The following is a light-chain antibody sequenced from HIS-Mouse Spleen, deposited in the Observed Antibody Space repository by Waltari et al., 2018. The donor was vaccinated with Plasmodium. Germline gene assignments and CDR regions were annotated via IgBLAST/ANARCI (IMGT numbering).Light chain of an antibody. CDR2: DVS. Sequence: QSALTRPRSVSGSPGQSVTISCTGPSTDVGGYNSFSWYQQHPGKAPKLMIYDVSKRPSGVPDRFSGSKSGNTASLTISGLQAEDEADYYCCSYAGSYTLVFGGGTKLTVL. CDR1: STDVGGYNS. V-gene: IGLV2-11*01. CDR3: CSYAGSYTLV. J-gene: IGLJ2*01.